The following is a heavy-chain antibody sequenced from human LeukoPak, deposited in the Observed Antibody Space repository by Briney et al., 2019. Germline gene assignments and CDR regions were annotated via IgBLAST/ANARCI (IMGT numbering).Heavy chain of an antibody. D-gene: IGHD6-19*01. CDR1: GYTFTSYD. CDR3: ARGAVRDIAVAGWRYYYSYYGMDV. CDR2: MNPNSGNT. V-gene: IGHV1-8*01. J-gene: IGHJ6*02. Sequence: ASVKVSCKASGYTFTSYDIHGVRQATAQGLAWMGWMNPNSGNTGYAQKFQGRVTMTRNTSISAAYMELSSLRSEDTAVYYCARGAVRDIAVAGWRYYYSYYGMDVWGQGTTVTVSS.